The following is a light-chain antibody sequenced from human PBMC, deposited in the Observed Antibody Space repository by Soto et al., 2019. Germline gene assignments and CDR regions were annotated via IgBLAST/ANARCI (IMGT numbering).Light chain of an antibody. CDR3: SSYAGDNSFA. CDR2: EVS. V-gene: IGLV2-8*01. CDR1: SSDVGASNY. J-gene: IGLJ1*01. Sequence: ALTQPPSASGSPGQSVTISCTGTSSDVGASNYVSWYQQHSDKAPKLMIYEVSKRPSGVPDRFSGSKSGNTASLTVSGLQAEDEADYYCSSYAGDNSFAFGSGTKVTVL.